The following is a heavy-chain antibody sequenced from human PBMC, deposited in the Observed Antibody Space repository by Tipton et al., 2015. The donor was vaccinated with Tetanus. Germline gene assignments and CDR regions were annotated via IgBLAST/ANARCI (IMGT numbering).Heavy chain of an antibody. CDR3: ARGMGAYLN. V-gene: IGHV4-59*01. J-gene: IGHJ4*02. Sequence: TLSLTCSVSGGSISSYFWSWIRQSPGQGLEWIGLIYYSGSTSYNPSLESRVRISIDTSKSQFSMRLSSVTVADTAVYYCARGMGAYLNWGQGTLVTVS. D-gene: IGHD1-26*01. CDR1: GGSISSYF. CDR2: IYYSGST.